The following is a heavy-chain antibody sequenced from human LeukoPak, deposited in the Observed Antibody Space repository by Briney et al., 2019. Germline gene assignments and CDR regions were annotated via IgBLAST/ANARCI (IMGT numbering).Heavy chain of an antibody. D-gene: IGHD3-9*01. CDR1: GFTFSDYF. CDR2: ITGSGTTI. V-gene: IGHV3-11*04. CDR3: ARDFDRLTRKIGRDSLYYYYYYMDV. J-gene: IGHJ6*03. Sequence: GGSLRLSCAASGFTFSDYFMTWIRQAPGKGLEWVSYITGSGTTIYYADSVKGRFTISRDNAKNSLYLQMNSLRAEDTAVYYCARDFDRLTRKIGRDSLYYYYYYMDVWGKGTTVTVSS.